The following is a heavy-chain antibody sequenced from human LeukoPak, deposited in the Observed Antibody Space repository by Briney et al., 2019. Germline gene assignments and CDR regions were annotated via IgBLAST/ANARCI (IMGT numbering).Heavy chain of an antibody. V-gene: IGHV2-5*01. Sequence: TLSLTCSVSGGSISSYYWSWIRQPPGKALEWLALIYWNDDKRYNPSLKSRLTITKDTSKNQVVLTMTDMDPVDTATYYCAHTLRFLEWLLYYWGQGTLVTVSS. CDR2: IYWNDDK. D-gene: IGHD3-3*01. CDR3: AHTLRFLEWLLYY. CDR1: GGSISSYYWS. J-gene: IGHJ4*02.